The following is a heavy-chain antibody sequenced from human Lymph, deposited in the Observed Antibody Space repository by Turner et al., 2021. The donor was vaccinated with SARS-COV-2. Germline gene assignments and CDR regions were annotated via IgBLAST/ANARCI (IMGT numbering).Heavy chain of an antibody. CDR1: GIIVSRTQ. D-gene: IGHD6-13*01. V-gene: IGHV3-53*02. J-gene: IGHJ6*02. CDR3: ARDLGTYGMDV. CDR2: IYSGATT. Sequence: EVQLVETGGGWIQPAGSLRLYCAAPGIIVSRTQMNWVRQSPGKGLEWVSVIYSGATTNYADSVKGRITISRDNSKNTLYLQMNSLRVEDTAVYYCARDLGTYGMDVWGQGTTVTVSS.